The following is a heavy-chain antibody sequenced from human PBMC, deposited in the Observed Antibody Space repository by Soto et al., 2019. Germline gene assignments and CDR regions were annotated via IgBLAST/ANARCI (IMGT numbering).Heavy chain of an antibody. V-gene: IGHV1-24*01. CDR1: GYTLTELS. D-gene: IGHD2-2*01. Sequence: GASVKVSCKVSGYTLTELSMQWVRQAPGKGLEWMGGFDPEDGETIYAQKFQGRVTITRDTSASTAYMELSSLRSEDTAVYYCAAKIGDIVVVPAAPDAFDIWGQGTMVTVSS. J-gene: IGHJ3*02. CDR3: AAKIGDIVVVPAAPDAFDI. CDR2: FDPEDGET.